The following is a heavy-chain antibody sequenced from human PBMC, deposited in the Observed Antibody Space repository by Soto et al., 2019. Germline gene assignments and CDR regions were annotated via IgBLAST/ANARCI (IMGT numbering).Heavy chain of an antibody. CDR1: GGSITSSSYY. Sequence: QLHLRESGPGLVKPSETLSLTCTVSGGSITSSSYYWGWIRQPPGKGLEWIGSIYYSGSTYYNPSPKCRVTISVDTSKNQFSLKLSSVTAADTAVYYCATQEVGGSYVYTFDPWGQGTLVTVSS. J-gene: IGHJ5*02. CDR3: ATQEVGGSYVYTFDP. D-gene: IGHD1-26*01. V-gene: IGHV4-39*01. CDR2: IYYSGST.